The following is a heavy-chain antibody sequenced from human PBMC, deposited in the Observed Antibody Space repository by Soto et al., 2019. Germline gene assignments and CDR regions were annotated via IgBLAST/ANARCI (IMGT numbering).Heavy chain of an antibody. CDR2: IDWDDDK. D-gene: IGHD3-16*02. CDR3: ARLSYRFFNFGY. Sequence: SGPTLVNPTHTLTLTCTFSGFSLSTSGMCVSWLRQPPGKALEWLALIDWDDDKYYSTSLKTRLTISKDTSKNQVVLTVTNMDPVDTVTYFWARLSYRFFNFGYGGQGTLVTVSS. V-gene: IGHV2-70*01. J-gene: IGHJ4*02. CDR1: GFSLSTSGMC.